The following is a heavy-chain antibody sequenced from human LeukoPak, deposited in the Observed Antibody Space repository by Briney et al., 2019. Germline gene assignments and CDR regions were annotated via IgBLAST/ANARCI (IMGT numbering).Heavy chain of an antibody. CDR2: IYYSGST. CDR1: GGSISSYN. Sequence: SETLSLTCTVSGGSISSYNWSWMRQPPGKGLEGIGYIYYSGSTNYNPSLKRRVTISVDKSKNKISLKLSSVTAADTAVYYCARVSGSESRVFRSYGDYFDYWGQGTLVTVSS. CDR3: ARVSGSESRVFRSYGDYFDY. J-gene: IGHJ4*02. V-gene: IGHV4-59*01. D-gene: IGHD1-26*01.